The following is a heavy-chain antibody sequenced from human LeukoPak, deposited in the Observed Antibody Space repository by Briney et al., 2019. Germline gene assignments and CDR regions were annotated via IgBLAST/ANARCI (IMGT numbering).Heavy chain of an antibody. CDR2: VGGYNGNT. V-gene: IGHV1-18*01. Sequence: ASVKVSCKTSGYTFSRHGITWVRQAPGQGLEWMGWVGGYNGNTNYAQNVQGRVTMTTDTSTNTAYMELRSLRSDDTAVYYCAKDIHPGLDSGASCCFDYWGQGTPVTVSS. D-gene: IGHD3-22*01. CDR1: GYTFSRHG. J-gene: IGHJ4*02. CDR3: AKDIHPGLDSGASCCFDY.